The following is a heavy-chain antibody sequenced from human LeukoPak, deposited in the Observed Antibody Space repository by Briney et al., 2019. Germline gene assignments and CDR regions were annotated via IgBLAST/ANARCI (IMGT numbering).Heavy chain of an antibody. Sequence: GGSLRLSCAASGFTFSSYWMSWVRQAPGKGLEWVANIKQDGSEKYYVDSVKGRFTISRDNAKNSLYLQMNSLRAEDTAVYYCARGHYDILTGYYTLDYWGQGTLVTVSS. CDR2: IKQDGSEK. CDR3: ARGHYDILTGYYTLDY. V-gene: IGHV3-7*01. CDR1: GFTFSSYW. D-gene: IGHD3-9*01. J-gene: IGHJ4*02.